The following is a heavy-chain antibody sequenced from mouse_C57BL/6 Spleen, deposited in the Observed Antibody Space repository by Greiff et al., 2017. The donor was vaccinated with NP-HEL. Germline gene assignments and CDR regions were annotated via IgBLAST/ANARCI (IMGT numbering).Heavy chain of an antibody. CDR3: AREEDYGSSG. J-gene: IGHJ2*01. D-gene: IGHD1-1*01. Sequence: EVKLQESGPGLVKPSQSLSLTCSVTGYSITSGYYWNWIRQFPGNKLEWMGYISYDGSNNYNPSLKNRISITRDTSKNQFFLKLNSVTTEDTATYYCAREEDYGSSGWSQGTTLTVSS. V-gene: IGHV3-6*01. CDR1: GYSITSGYY. CDR2: ISYDGSN.